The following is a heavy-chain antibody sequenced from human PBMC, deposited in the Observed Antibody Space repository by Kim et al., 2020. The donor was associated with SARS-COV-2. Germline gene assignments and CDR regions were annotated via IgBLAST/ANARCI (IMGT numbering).Heavy chain of an antibody. CDR3: ARSSGNIYGSFAY. J-gene: IGHJ4*02. D-gene: IGHD1-26*01. Sequence: SETLSLTCTVSGGSISSSSYYWGWIRQPPGKGLEWIGSIYYSGSTYYNPSLKSRVTISVDTSKNQFSLQLSSVTAADTAVYYCARSSGNIYGSFAYWGQG. CDR2: IYYSGST. CDR1: GGSISSSSYY. V-gene: IGHV4-39*01.